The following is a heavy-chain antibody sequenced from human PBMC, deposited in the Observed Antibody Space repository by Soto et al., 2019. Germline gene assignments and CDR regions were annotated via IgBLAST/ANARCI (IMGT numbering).Heavy chain of an antibody. D-gene: IGHD4-17*01. Sequence: GGSMSLSSAASGFPFGSYGMSWVRQAPGRGLEWVSTISYSGGSTYYADSVKGRFTISRDNSKNTLYLQMDSLRAEDTGVYYCARDITVTTPTYFDCWGQGTLVTVSS. J-gene: IGHJ4*02. CDR3: ARDITVTTPTYFDC. CDR2: ISYSGGST. CDR1: GFPFGSYG. V-gene: IGHV3-23*01.